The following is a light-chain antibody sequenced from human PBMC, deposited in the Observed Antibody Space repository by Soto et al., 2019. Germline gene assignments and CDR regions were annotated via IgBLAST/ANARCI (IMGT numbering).Light chain of an antibody. CDR2: GAS. Sequence: EVVLTQSPGTLSLSPGERATLSCRASQTVNNNYLAWYQQKPGRAPRLLIFGASNRATGIPDRFSGSASGTDFTLTTSGLEPEDFAVYYCQQYYTTPLTFGGGTKVDIK. V-gene: IGKV3-20*01. CDR1: QTVNNNY. J-gene: IGKJ4*01. CDR3: QQYYTTPLT.